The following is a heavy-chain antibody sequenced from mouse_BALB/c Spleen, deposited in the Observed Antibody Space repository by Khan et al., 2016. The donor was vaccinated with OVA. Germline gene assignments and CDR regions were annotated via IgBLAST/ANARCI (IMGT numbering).Heavy chain of an antibody. V-gene: IGHV1-77*01. J-gene: IGHJ3*01. CDR3: ARRNYCGYTFAY. CDR2: ISPGSGDT. D-gene: IGHD1-2*01. Sequence: QVQLKESGAELARPGASVKLSCKASGYTFTDYYINWVKQRTGQGLEWIGEISPGSGDTYYNEKFKGKATLTADKSSTTAYMQLSSLTSEASAVYFCARRNYCGYTFAYWGHGTLVTVSA. CDR1: GYTFTDYY.